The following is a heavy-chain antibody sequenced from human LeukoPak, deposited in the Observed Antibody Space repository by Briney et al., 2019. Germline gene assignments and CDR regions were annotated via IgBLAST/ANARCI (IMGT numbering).Heavy chain of an antibody. J-gene: IGHJ4*02. CDR1: GFTFSSYP. D-gene: IGHD6-13*01. V-gene: IGHV3-64*01. CDR3: AREGTPGTLDF. Sequence: PGGSLRFSCAASGFTFSSYPMHWVRQAPGKGLESISAISGDGTTTYYANSVRGRFTISRDNSENTLYLQMGSLTAEDMAVYYCAREGTPGTLDFWGQGTLVTVSS. CDR2: ISGDGTTT.